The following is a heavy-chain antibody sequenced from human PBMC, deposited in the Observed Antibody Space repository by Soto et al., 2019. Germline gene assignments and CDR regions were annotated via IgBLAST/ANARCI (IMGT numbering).Heavy chain of an antibody. D-gene: IGHD3-10*01. CDR1: GFSLSTSGVG. J-gene: IGHJ4*02. V-gene: IGHV2-5*02. Sequence: QITLKESGPTLVKPTQTLTLTCTISGFSLSTSGVGVGWIRQPPGKALDWLALIYWDGDKRYSPSLKSRLTITKDTSKNQVVLTLTNMDPVDTATYYCVRLLWFGELTWGQGTLVTVSS. CDR2: IYWDGDK. CDR3: VRLLWFGELT.